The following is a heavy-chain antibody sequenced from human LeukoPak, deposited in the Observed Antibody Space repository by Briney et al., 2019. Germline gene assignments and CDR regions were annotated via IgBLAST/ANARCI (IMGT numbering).Heavy chain of an antibody. Sequence: GASVKVSCKTSGYYFASYGLTWVRQAPGQGLEWMGWISVYNGNTKYSQKSQDRLTLTTDTSTSTGYMELRTLRSDDTAVYYCARDPKGLAPCAPTRCSNWFDSWGQGTLVTVSS. CDR3: ARDPKGLAPCAPTRCSNWFDS. J-gene: IGHJ5*01. V-gene: IGHV1-18*04. D-gene: IGHD2-2*01. CDR1: GYYFASYG. CDR2: ISVYNGNT.